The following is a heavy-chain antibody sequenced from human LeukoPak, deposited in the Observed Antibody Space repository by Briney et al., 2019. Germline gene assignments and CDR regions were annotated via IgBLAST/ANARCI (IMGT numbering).Heavy chain of an antibody. J-gene: IGHJ4*02. Sequence: ASVKVSCKVSGYTLNELSMQWVRQAPGKGLEWMGGFNPEDGYTVSAQKFQARLSMTEDRSTDTAYMQLSSLRSEDTAVYHCATLRSGSYYMSYFDAWGQGSLVIVSS. CDR3: ATLRSGSYYMSYFDA. D-gene: IGHD3-10*01. CDR2: FNPEDGYT. CDR1: GYTLNELS. V-gene: IGHV1-24*01.